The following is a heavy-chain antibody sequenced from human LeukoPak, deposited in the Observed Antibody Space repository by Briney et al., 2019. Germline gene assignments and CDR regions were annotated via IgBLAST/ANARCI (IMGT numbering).Heavy chain of an antibody. CDR2: ISYDGSNK. CDR1: GFTFSGYY. Sequence: PGGSLRLSCAASGFTFSGYYMSWIRQAPGKGLEWVAVISYDGSNKYYADSVKGRFTISRDNSKNTLYLQMNSLRAEDTAVYYCAKGAVGYSGYEPLDYWGQGTLVTVSS. D-gene: IGHD5-12*01. J-gene: IGHJ4*02. V-gene: IGHV3-30*18. CDR3: AKGAVGYSGYEPLDY.